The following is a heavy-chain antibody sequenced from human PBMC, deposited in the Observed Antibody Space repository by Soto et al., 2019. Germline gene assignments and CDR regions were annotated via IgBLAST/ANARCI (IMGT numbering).Heavy chain of an antibody. J-gene: IGHJ4*02. CDR1: GFTFSTYS. V-gene: IGHV3-21*01. CDR3: VRDLMHGAFDS. Sequence: EVQLVESGGGLVKPGGSLRLSCAASGFTFSTYSMNWVRQAPGKGLEWVASISSSSSFIYYADSLKGRFTISRDNAKISLYPQMNSLRAEDTAVYYCVRDLMHGAFDSWGQGTLVTVSS. CDR2: ISSSSSFI. D-gene: IGHD2-8*01.